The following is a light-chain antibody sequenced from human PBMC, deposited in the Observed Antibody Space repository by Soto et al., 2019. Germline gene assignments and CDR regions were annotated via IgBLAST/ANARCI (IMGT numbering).Light chain of an antibody. CDR2: EVS. CDR1: SSDVGGYDY. V-gene: IGLV2-14*01. CDR3: SSYTSSSTDV. J-gene: IGLJ1*01. Sequence: SALTQPASVSGSPGQSITISCTGTSSDVGGYDYVSWYQHHPGKAPKLTIYEVSNRPSGVSNRSSGSKSGNTASLTISGLQAEDEAEYYCSSYTSSSTDVFGTGTKVT.